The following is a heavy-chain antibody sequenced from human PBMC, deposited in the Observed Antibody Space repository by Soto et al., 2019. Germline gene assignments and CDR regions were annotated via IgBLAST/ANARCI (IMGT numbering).Heavy chain of an antibody. CDR2: ISGSGTTT. Sequence: EVQLVESGGGSGQPGGSLRLSCAAAGFTFSSHEMNWVRQAPGKGLEWISYISGSGTTTYYADSVKGRFTISRDNAQNSLYLQMNSLRVEDTAVYYCARGGVYWGQGTLVTVSS. D-gene: IGHD2-8*01. CDR1: GFTFSSHE. CDR3: ARGGVY. J-gene: IGHJ4*02. V-gene: IGHV3-48*03.